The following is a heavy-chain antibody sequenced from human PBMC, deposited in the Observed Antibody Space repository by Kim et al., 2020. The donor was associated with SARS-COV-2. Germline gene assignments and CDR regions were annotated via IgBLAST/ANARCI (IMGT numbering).Heavy chain of an antibody. Sequence: SETLSLTCTVSGGSISSSSYYWGWIRQPPGKGLEWIGSIYYSGSTYYNPSLKSRVTISVDTSKNQFSLKLSSVTAADTAVYYCSSPIAAAGKWPYDYWGQGTLVTVSS. CDR1: GGSISSSSYY. CDR3: SSPIAAAGKWPYDY. CDR2: IYYSGST. J-gene: IGHJ4*02. V-gene: IGHV4-39*01. D-gene: IGHD6-13*01.